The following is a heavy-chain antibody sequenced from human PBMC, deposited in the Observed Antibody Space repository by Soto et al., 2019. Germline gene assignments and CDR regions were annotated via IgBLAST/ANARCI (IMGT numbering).Heavy chain of an antibody. CDR2: IIPIFGTA. J-gene: IGHJ5*02. CDR3: ARDRGPSSGYYPYWFDP. Sequence: QVQLVQSGAEVKKPGSSVKVSCKASGGTFSSYAITWVRQAPGQGLEWMGGIIPIFGTANYAQKFQGRVTITVDEFTSTAYMELSSLRSEDTAVYYCARDRGPSSGYYPYWFDPWGQGTLVTVSS. CDR1: GGTFSSYA. D-gene: IGHD3-22*01. V-gene: IGHV1-69*12.